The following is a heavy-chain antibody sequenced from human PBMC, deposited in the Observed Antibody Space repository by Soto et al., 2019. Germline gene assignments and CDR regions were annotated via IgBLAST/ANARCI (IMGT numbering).Heavy chain of an antibody. J-gene: IGHJ3*02. CDR2: LYTGGST. CDR3: ASDGPGFGDAFDI. D-gene: IGHD3-10*01. CDR1: GFAVSSNY. Sequence: EVQLVETGGGLVQPGGSLRLSCAASGFAVSSNYMNWVRQAPGKGLEWVSVLYTGGSTHYAGSVKGRFTISRDSSQNTLYLQMNSLRGEDTAVYYCASDGPGFGDAFDIWGQGTMVTVSA. V-gene: IGHV3-53*02.